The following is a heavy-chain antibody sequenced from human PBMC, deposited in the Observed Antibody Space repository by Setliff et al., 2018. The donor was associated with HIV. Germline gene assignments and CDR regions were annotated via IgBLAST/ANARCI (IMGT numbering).Heavy chain of an antibody. Sequence: ASVKVSCKASGYTFSSYGISWVRQAPGQGLEWMGWTSAYNGHTDCAQKIQGRVTLTTDTSTSTAYMELKSLISDDTAVYYCARVDHFCSDSTCYGVGIDCWSQGTLVTSPQ. J-gene: IGHJ4*02. V-gene: IGHV1-18*01. CDR1: GYTFSSYG. CDR3: ARVDHFCSDSTCYGVGIDC. D-gene: IGHD2-2*01. CDR2: TSAYNGHT.